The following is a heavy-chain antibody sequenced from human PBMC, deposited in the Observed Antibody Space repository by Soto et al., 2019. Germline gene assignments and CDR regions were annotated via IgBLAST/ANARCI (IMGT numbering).Heavy chain of an antibody. V-gene: IGHV4-39*01. J-gene: IGHJ5*02. CDR2: IYYSGST. Sequence: SETLSLTCTVSGGSISSSSYYWGWIRQPPGKGLEWIGSIYYSGSTYYNPSLKSRVTISVDTSKNQFSLKLSSVTAADTAVYYCVDSGSYYGWFDPWGQGTLVTVSS. CDR1: GGSISSSSYY. CDR3: VDSGSYYGWFDP. D-gene: IGHD1-26*01.